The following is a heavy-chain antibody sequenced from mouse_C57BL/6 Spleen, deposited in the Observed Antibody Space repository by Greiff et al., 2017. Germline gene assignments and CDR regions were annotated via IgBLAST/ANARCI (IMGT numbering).Heavy chain of an antibody. CDR1: GYAFTNYL. D-gene: IGHD1-1*01. V-gene: IGHV1-54*01. J-gene: IGHJ4*01. CDR3: ARGFRDYYGSTYAMDY. CDR2: INPGSGGT. Sequence: QVQLQQSGAELVRPGTSVKVSCKASGYAFTNYLIEWVKQRPGQGLEWIGVINPGSGGTNYNEKFKGKATLTADKSSSTAYMQLSSLTSEDSAVYFCARGFRDYYGSTYAMDYWGQGTSVTVSS.